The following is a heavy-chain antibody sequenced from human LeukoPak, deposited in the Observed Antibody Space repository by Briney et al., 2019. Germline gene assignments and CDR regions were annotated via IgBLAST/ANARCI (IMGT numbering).Heavy chain of an antibody. CDR1: GASISTYY. D-gene: IGHD5-24*01. CDR3: VKGRDGYDS. CDR2: IYYSGST. V-gene: IGHV4-59*01. Sequence: PSETLSLTCTVSGASISTYYWSWIRQPPGKGLEWIGYIYYSGSTNNNPSLKSRVTISVDTSKNQFSLKLSSVTAADTAVYYCVKGRDGYDSWGRGTLVTVSS. J-gene: IGHJ4*02.